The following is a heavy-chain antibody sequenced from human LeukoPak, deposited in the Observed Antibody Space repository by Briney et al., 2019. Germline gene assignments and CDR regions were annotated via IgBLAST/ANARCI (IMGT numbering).Heavy chain of an antibody. CDR3: AKDSTGSGSSPLAD. CDR1: GFTFSSYE. J-gene: IGHJ4*02. D-gene: IGHD3-10*01. Sequence: GGSLRLSCAASGFTFSSYEMNWVRQAPGKGLEWVSLISWDSGSTYYADSVKGRFTISRDNSKNSLYLQMNSLRAEDTALYYCAKDSTGSGSSPLADWGQGTLVTVSS. V-gene: IGHV3-43D*03. CDR2: ISWDSGST.